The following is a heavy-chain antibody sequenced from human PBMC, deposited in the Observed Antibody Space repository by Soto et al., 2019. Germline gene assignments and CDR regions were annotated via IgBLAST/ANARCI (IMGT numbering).Heavy chain of an antibody. J-gene: IGHJ4*02. D-gene: IGHD3-10*01. CDR1: GFTFSSYA. V-gene: IGHV3-23*01. Sequence: EVQLLESGGGLVQPGGSLRLSCAASGFTFSSYAMSWVRQAPGKGLEWVSAISGSGGSTYYADSVKGRFTNSRDNSKKTLYLHMNSRRAEDTAVDYCAKDFRDYYGWGSYISGFDYWGQGTLVTVSS. CDR3: AKDFRDYYGWGSYISGFDY. CDR2: ISGSGGST.